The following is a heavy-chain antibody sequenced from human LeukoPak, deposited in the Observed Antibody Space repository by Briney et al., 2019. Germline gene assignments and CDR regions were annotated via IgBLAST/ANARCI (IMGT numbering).Heavy chain of an antibody. Sequence: GGSLRLSCAASGFTFSSYAMSWVRQAPGKGLEWVSAISGSGGSTYYADSVKGRFTISRDNSKNTLYLQMNSLRAGDTAVYYCAKDVGSYYNANYWGQGTLVTVSS. CDR1: GFTFSSYA. J-gene: IGHJ4*02. V-gene: IGHV3-23*01. D-gene: IGHD3-10*01. CDR3: AKDVGSYYNANY. CDR2: ISGSGGST.